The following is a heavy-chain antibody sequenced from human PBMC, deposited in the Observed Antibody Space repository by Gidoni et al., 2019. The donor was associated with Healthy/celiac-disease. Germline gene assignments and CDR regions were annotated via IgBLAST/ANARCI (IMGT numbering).Heavy chain of an antibody. CDR3: ARVTRRSGFDY. CDR2: INHSGST. V-gene: IGHV4-34*01. J-gene: IGHJ4*02. CDR1: GGSFSGYY. Sequence: QVQLQQWGAGLLKPSETLSLTCAVYGGSFSGYYWSWIRQPPVKGLEGIGEINHSGSTNYNTSLKSRVTISVDSSKNQFSLKLSSVTAADTAVYYCARVTRRSGFDYWGQGTLVTVSS.